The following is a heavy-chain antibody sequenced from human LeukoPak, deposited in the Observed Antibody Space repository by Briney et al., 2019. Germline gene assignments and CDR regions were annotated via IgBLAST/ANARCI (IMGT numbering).Heavy chain of an antibody. D-gene: IGHD5-24*01. Sequence: PSETLSLTCAVYGGSFSGYYWSWIRQPPGKGLEWIGEINHSGSTNYNPSLKSRVTISVDTSKNQFSLKLSSVTAADTAVYYCARGRRRDGYNNLDYWGQGTLVTVSS. CDR3: ARGRRRDGYNNLDY. J-gene: IGHJ4*02. V-gene: IGHV4-34*01. CDR1: GGSFSGYY. CDR2: INHSGST.